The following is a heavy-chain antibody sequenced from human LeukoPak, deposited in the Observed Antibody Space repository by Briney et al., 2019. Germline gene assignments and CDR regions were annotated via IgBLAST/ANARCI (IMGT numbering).Heavy chain of an antibody. CDR1: GFSFSGND. Sequence: GGSLRLSCAASGFSFSGNDMHWVRQAPGKGLEWVSVIYRGDNTYYAASVKGRFTVSRDNSKNTLFLQMNSLRAEDTAVYYCARGGARQQLVENYFDHWGRGTLVTVSS. J-gene: IGHJ4*02. CDR2: IYRGDNT. V-gene: IGHV3-53*01. D-gene: IGHD6-13*01. CDR3: ARGGARQQLVENYFDH.